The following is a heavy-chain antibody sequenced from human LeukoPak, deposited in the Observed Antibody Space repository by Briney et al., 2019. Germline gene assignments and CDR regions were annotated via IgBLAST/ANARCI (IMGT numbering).Heavy chain of an antibody. D-gene: IGHD3-10*01. CDR2: IYYSGTS. CDR3: ARPDGAYGSGSYFHY. CDR1: GGSISSGGYY. V-gene: IGHV4-31*03. Sequence: PSQTLSLTCTVSGGSISSGGYYWSWIRQHPGEGLEWIGYIYYSGTSYYNPSLKSRVTISVDTSKNQFSLKLTSVTAADTAVYYCARPDGAYGSGSYFHYWGQGTLVTVSS. J-gene: IGHJ4*02.